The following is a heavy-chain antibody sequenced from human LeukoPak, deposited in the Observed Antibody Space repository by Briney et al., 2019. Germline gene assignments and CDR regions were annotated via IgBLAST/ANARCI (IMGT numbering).Heavy chain of an antibody. J-gene: IGHJ6*02. V-gene: IGHV1-69*13. Sequence: ASVKVSCKASGGTFSSYAISWVRQAPGKGLEWMGGIIPIFGTANYAQKFQGRVTITADESTSTAYMELSSLRSEDTAVYYCARDRYYGSGSYPYYYYGMDVWGQGTTVTVSS. D-gene: IGHD3-10*01. CDR3: ARDRYYGSGSYPYYYYGMDV. CDR2: IIPIFGTA. CDR1: GGTFSSYA.